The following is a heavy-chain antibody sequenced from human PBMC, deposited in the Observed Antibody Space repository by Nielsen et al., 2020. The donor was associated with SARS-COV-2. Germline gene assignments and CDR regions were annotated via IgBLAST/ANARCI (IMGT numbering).Heavy chain of an antibody. J-gene: IGHJ6*03. CDR2: IYYSGST. V-gene: IGHV4-31*03. Sequence: SETLSLTCTVSGGSIGSGGYYWSWIRQHPGKGLEWIGHIYYSGSTYYNPSLTSRVTLSMDKSKRQFSLRLTSVSAADTAVYFCARGDLVVVPSPILGLGPFFYYFYLDVWGKGTTVIVSS. CDR1: GGSIGSGGYY. CDR3: ARGDLVVVPSPILGLGPFFYYFYLDV. D-gene: IGHD2-2*01.